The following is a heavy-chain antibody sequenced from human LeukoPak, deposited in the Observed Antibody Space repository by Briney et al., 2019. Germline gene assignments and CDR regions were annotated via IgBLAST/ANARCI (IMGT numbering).Heavy chain of an antibody. V-gene: IGHV4-39*01. D-gene: IGHD1-26*01. CDR1: GGPVSSSSYY. J-gene: IGHJ4*02. CDR2: IYYAGDT. Sequence: KTSETLSLTCTVSGGPVSSSSYYWGWVRQSPEKGLECIGTIYYAGDTYYNPSLESRLTISVDTSKNQFPLKLRSVTAADTAVYYCATWDSGRYSQIDNWGQGTLVTVSS. CDR3: ATWDSGRYSQIDN.